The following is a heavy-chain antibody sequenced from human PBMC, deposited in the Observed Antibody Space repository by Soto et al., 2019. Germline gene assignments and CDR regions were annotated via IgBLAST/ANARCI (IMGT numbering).Heavy chain of an antibody. CDR3: AIGRYYYDSSGYYGGNYFDY. J-gene: IGHJ4*02. V-gene: IGHV3-23*04. D-gene: IGHD3-22*01. CDR1: GFTFSSYA. Sequence: EVQLVESGGGLVQPGGSLRLSCAASGFTFSSYAMSWVRQAPGKGLEWVSAISGSGGSTYYADSVKGRFTISRDNSKNTLYLQMNSLRAEDTAVYYCAIGRYYYDSSGYYGGNYFDYWGQGTLVTVSS. CDR2: ISGSGGST.